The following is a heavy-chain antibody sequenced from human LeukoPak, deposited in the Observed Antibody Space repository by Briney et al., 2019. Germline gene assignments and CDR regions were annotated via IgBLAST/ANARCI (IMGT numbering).Heavy chain of an antibody. CDR1: GFTFSSYA. V-gene: IGHV3-23*01. D-gene: IGHD1-26*01. Sequence: PGGSLRLSCAVSGFTFSSYAMSWVRQAPGKGLEWVSGISGSDGSRYYADSVKGRFTISRDNSKNTLYLQMNSLRPEDTGVYYCAKEAGSGAYSGSYSFDYWGQGTLVTVSS. CDR3: AKEAGSGAYSGSYSFDY. J-gene: IGHJ4*02. CDR2: ISGSDGSR.